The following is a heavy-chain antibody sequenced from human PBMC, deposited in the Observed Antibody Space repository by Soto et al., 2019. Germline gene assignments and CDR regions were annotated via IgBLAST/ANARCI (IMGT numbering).Heavy chain of an antibody. CDR2: ISGYNGNT. D-gene: IGHD2-2*01. Sequence: QVQLVQSGAEVKKPGASVKVSCKASGYTFTSYGICWVRQAPGQGLEWMGWISGYNGNTNYAQNLQGRVTMTTDTSTSTVYVELRSLRSDGKAVYYCARRFSSTRCLNLWGRCTLVIVSS. CDR1: GYTFTSYG. CDR3: ARRFSSTRCLNL. V-gene: IGHV1-18*01. J-gene: IGHJ2*01.